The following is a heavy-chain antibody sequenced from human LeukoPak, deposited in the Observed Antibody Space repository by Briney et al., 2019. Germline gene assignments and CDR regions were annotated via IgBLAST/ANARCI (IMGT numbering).Heavy chain of an antibody. Sequence: GGSLRLSCAASGFTFSSYAMSWVRQAPGKGLEWVSAISGSGGSTYYADSVKGRFTISRDNAKNSLYLQMNSLRAEDTAVYYCASQVEMATILDYWGQGTLVTVSS. CDR2: ISGSGGST. D-gene: IGHD5-24*01. CDR3: ASQVEMATILDY. CDR1: GFTFSSYA. V-gene: IGHV3-23*01. J-gene: IGHJ4*02.